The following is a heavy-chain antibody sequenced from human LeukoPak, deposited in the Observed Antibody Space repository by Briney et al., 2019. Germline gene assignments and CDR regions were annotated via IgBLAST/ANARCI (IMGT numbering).Heavy chain of an antibody. CDR2: MYYSSGNT. V-gene: IGHV4-38-2*02. CDR1: GYSISSGYF. J-gene: IGHJ6*03. Sequence: PSETLSLTCTVSGYSISSGYFWGWIRQTPGKGLEWIGSMYYSSGNTYYNPSLKSRVTISVDTSKNQFSLKLSSVTAADTAVYYCARGFHYYYYYMDVWGKGTTVTISS. CDR3: ARGFHYYYYYMDV.